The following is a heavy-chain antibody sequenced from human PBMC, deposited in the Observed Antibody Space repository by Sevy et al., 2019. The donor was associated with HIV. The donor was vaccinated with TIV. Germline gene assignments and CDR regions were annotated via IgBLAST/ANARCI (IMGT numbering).Heavy chain of an antibody. D-gene: IGHD2-15*01. CDR3: ATVGLRYYSGSSSYQGDWFDP. CDR2: FDPQDDEI. CDR1: GYTLTKLS. J-gene: IGHJ5*02. Sequence: ASVKVSCKVSGYTLTKLSIHWVRQAPGKGLEWMGDFDPQDDEILYAQRFQGRLTMTEDTSTETAYMELSSLTSEDTAVYYWATVGLRYYSGSSSYQGDWFDPWGQGTLVTVSS. V-gene: IGHV1-24*01.